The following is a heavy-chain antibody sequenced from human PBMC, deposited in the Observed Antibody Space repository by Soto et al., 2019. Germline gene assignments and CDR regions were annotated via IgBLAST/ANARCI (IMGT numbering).Heavy chain of an antibody. Sequence: AGGSLRLSCAASGFSFSDHAMHWVRRAPGKGLEWVALVTHDGTSKYYAGSVKGRFTISSDKSSNTLFLQMDSLDTEDTAVYYCERDNRITGIVDEIDLWGRGTLVTVSS. CDR2: VTHDGTSK. CDR1: GFSFSDHA. D-gene: IGHD1-20*01. CDR3: ERDNRITGIVDEIDL. V-gene: IGHV3-30-3*01. J-gene: IGHJ5*02.